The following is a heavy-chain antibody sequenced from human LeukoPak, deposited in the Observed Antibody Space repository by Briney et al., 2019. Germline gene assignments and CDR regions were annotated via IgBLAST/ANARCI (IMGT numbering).Heavy chain of an antibody. CDR3: ARDRGSGYYPDAFDI. CDR2: IYTSGST. CDR1: GGSISSYY. Sequence: SETLSLTCTVSGGSISSYYWGWIRQPAGKGLEWIGRIYTSGSTNYNPSLKSRVTMSVDTSKNQFSLKLSSVTAADTAVYYCARDRGSGYYPDAFDIWGQGTMVTVPS. D-gene: IGHD3-22*01. J-gene: IGHJ3*02. V-gene: IGHV4-4*07.